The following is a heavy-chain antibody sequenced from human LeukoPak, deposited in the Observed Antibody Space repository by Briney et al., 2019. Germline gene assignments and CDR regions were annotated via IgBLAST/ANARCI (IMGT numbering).Heavy chain of an antibody. CDR1: GFSFSLYS. J-gene: IGHJ4*02. V-gene: IGHV3-48*01. D-gene: IGHD5-12*01. Sequence: WGSLRLSCVASGFSFSLYSMKWVRQAPGKGLEWVSYISDTSAMYYADSVRGRFTISRDNAKNSLFLQMNSLRVEDTGVYYCARDGGYSGYDADCWGQGTLVTVSS. CDR2: ISDTSAM. CDR3: ARDGGYSGYDADC.